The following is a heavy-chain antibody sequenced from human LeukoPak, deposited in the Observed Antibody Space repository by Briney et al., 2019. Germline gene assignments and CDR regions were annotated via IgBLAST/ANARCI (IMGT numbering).Heavy chain of an antibody. V-gene: IGHV3-11*04. J-gene: IGHJ4*02. CDR1: GFTFSDYY. CDR2: ISSSGSTI. Sequence: GGSLRLSCAASGFTFSDYYMSWIRQAPGKGLEWVLYISSSGSTIYYADSVKGRFTISRDNAKNSLYLQMNSLRAEDTAVYYCAGAHDIVVVPAAELDYWGQGTLVTVSS. D-gene: IGHD2-2*01. CDR3: AGAHDIVVVPAAELDY.